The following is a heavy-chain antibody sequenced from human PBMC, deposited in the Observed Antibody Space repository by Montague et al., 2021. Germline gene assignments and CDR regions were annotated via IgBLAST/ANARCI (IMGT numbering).Heavy chain of an antibody. CDR3: ARRMGCVVVTEHDAFDI. Sequence: SETLSLTCTVSGGSISSTSYYWSWLRQPPGTGLEWIWRIYYSGSTYYNPSLKSRVTISADTSKNQFSLRLRSVTAADTAVSYCARRMGCVVVTEHDAFDIWGQGTMVTVSS. J-gene: IGHJ3*02. CDR2: IYYSGST. CDR1: GGSISSTSYY. D-gene: IGHD2-21*02. V-gene: IGHV4-39*01.